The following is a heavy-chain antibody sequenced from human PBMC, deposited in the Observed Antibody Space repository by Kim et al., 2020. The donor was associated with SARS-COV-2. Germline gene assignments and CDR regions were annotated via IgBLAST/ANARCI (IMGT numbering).Heavy chain of an antibody. D-gene: IGHD3-16*01. Sequence: SETLSLTCTVSGGSISSYYWSWIRQPPGKGLEWIGYIYYSGSTNYNPSLKSRVTISVDTSKNQFSLKLSSVTAADTAVYYCARGRRTMGGIGAEYFQHWGQGTLVTVSS. V-gene: IGHV4-59*13. CDR1: GGSISSYY. CDR2: IYYSGST. CDR3: ARGRRTMGGIGAEYFQH. J-gene: IGHJ1*01.